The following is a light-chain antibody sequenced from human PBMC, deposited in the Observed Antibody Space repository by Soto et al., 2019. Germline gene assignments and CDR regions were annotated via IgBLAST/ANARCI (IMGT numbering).Light chain of an antibody. V-gene: IGLV6-57*04. Sequence: KFMLTKQQSASENTGKTVTRSCTRSRDSIASNYVQWYQQRQGSAPTTVIYEDNQRPSGVPDRFSGSIDSSSSSASLTIYGLKTEDEADYYCQSYDSSNRVFGGGSKVTVL. CDR2: EDN. CDR1: RDSIASNY. CDR3: QSYDSSNRV. J-gene: IGLJ3*02.